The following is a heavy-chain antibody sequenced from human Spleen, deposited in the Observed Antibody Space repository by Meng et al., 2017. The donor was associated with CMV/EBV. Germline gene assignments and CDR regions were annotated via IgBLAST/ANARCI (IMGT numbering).Heavy chain of an antibody. CDR2: IGTAGDT. V-gene: IGHV3-13*01. D-gene: IGHD2-2*01. Sequence: GESLKISCAASGFTFDDYAMHWVRQAPGKGLEWVSAIGTAGDTYYPGSVQGRFTISRDNAKNSLYLQMNSLRAEDTAVYYCARDGLGYCSSTSCYGLDYWGQGTLVTVSS. CDR3: ARDGLGYCSSTSCYGLDY. CDR1: GFTFDDYA. J-gene: IGHJ4*02.